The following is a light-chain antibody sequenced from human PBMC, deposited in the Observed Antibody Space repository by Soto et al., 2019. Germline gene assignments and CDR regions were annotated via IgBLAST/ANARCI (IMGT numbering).Light chain of an antibody. CDR2: GAS. Sequence: EFVLTQSPGTLSLSPGERATLSCRASQSVGSNLAWYQQKPGQAPRLLIFGASSRATGVPARFSGSGSGTDFTLTINRLEPEDFAVYYCQQYGSSPWTSGQGTKVDI. J-gene: IGKJ1*01. V-gene: IGKV3-20*01. CDR3: QQYGSSPWT. CDR1: QSVGSN.